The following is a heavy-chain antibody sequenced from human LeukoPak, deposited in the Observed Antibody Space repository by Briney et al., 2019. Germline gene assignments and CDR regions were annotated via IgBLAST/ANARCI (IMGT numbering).Heavy chain of an antibody. J-gene: IGHJ4*02. CDR2: ISAYNGNT. Sequence: GASVKVSCKASGYTFTSYGISWVRQAPGQGLEWMGWISAYNGNTNYAQKVQDRVTMTTDTSTSTAYMELRSLRSDDTAVYYCARLLYYDTSGYPDYWGQGTLVTVSS. D-gene: IGHD3-22*01. CDR3: ARLLYYDTSGYPDY. V-gene: IGHV1-18*01. CDR1: GYTFTSYG.